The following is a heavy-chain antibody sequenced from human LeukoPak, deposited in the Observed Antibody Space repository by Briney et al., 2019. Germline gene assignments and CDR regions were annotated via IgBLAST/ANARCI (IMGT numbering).Heavy chain of an antibody. CDR3: ARDPRSSITKGWFDP. J-gene: IGHJ5*02. V-gene: IGHV1-2*02. CDR1: GYGFTGYF. CDR2: INPDSGGT. D-gene: IGHD2-2*01. Sequence: ASVKVSCKASGYGFTGYFTHWVRQAPGQGLEWMGWINPDSGGTNYAQKFRGRVTLTRDTSIYTAYMELSRLRSDDTAVYYCARDPRSSITKGWFDPWGQGTLVTVSS.